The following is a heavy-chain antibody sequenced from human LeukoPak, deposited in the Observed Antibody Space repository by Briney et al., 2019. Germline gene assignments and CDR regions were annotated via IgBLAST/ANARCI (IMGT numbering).Heavy chain of an antibody. Sequence: SETLSLTCAVYGGSFSGYYWSWIRQPPGKGLEWIGEINHSGSTNYNPSLKSRVTISVDTSKNQFSLKLSSVTAADTAVYYCARGLITPDGDFDWLLLWENDAFDIWGQGTMVTVSS. CDR1: GGSFSGYY. D-gene: IGHD3-9*01. CDR3: ARGLITPDGDFDWLLLWENDAFDI. CDR2: INHSGST. J-gene: IGHJ3*02. V-gene: IGHV4-34*01.